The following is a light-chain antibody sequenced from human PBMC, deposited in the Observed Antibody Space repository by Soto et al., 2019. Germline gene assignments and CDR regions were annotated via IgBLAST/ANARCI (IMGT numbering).Light chain of an antibody. CDR3: QQYSSYGIA. V-gene: IGKV1-5*03. J-gene: IGKJ5*01. CDR1: QSISPW. Sequence: DIQMTQSPSTLSASVGDRVTITCRASQSISPWLAWYQQKPGKVPKLLIYKASSLEGGVPSRFSGSGSGAEFTLTISSLQPDDFATYYCQQYSSYGIAFGQGTRLEIK. CDR2: KAS.